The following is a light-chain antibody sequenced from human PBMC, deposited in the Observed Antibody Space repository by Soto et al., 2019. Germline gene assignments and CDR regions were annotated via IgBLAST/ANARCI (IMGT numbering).Light chain of an antibody. CDR3: SSYAACNICYLV. J-gene: IGLJ3*02. V-gene: IGLV2-8*01. CDR1: SSDVGGYNY. Sequence: QSALTQPPSASGSPGQSVTISCTGTSSDVGGYNYVSWYQQYPGSAPKPMIYGVTKRPSGVPDRFSGSKSSNTASLTVSGLQAGDEADYCCSSYAACNICYLVLGGGTKRTV. CDR2: GVT.